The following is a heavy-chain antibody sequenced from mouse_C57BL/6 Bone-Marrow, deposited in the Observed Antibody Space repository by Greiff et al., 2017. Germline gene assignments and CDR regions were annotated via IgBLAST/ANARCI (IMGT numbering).Heavy chain of an antibody. Sequence: EVHLVESGGGLVKPGGSLKLSCAASGFTFSDYGMHWVRQAPEQGLEWVAYISSGSSTINYADTVKGRFTISRDKAKNTLFLQMNSLRSEDTAMYYCARPYYDAMDYWGQGTAVTVSS. V-gene: IGHV5-17*01. CDR3: ARPYYDAMDY. CDR1: GFTFSDYG. CDR2: ISSGSSTI. J-gene: IGHJ4*01.